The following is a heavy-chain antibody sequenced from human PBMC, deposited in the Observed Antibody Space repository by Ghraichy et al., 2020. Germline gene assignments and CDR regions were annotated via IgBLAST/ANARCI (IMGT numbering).Heavy chain of an antibody. Sequence: GGSLRLSCAASGFTFSSYGMSWVRQAPGKGLEWVSAICGSGGGKYYADSVKGRFTISRDTSKNTLYLQMNSLRAEDTAVYYCAKDRKIAVAIFDYCCHGTLVTVSS. CDR2: ICGSGGGK. J-gene: IGHJ4*01. V-gene: IGHV3-23*01. CDR1: GFTFSSYG. D-gene: IGHD6-19*01. CDR3: AKDRKIAVAIFDY.